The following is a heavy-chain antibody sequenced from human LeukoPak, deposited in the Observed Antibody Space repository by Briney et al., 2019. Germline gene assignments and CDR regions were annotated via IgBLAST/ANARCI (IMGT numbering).Heavy chain of an antibody. CDR2: INHSGST. Sequence: PSETLSLTCAVYGGSFSGYYWSWIRQPPGKGLEWIGEINHSGSTNYNPSLKSRVTISVDTSKNQFSLKLSSVTAADTAVYYCARSGALMYSSSWRPLSYWGQGTLVTVSS. CDR1: GGSFSGYY. J-gene: IGHJ4*02. V-gene: IGHV4-34*01. D-gene: IGHD6-13*01. CDR3: ARSGALMYSSSWRPLSY.